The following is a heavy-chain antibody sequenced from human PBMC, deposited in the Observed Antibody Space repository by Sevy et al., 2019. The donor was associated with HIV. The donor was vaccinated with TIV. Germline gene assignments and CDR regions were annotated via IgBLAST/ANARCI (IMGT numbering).Heavy chain of an antibody. J-gene: IGHJ4*02. D-gene: IGHD1-1*01. CDR1: GFIVSSNY. Sequence: GGSLRLSCKASGFIVSSNYVGWVRQAPWKGLEWVSLFFMGGTTYYADSVRGRFTISRDNSKNTVDLQMNSLRFDDTALYYCTSRRGMYFGYWGQGTLVTVSS. V-gene: IGHV3-66*02. CDR3: TSRRGMYFGY. CDR2: FFMGGTT.